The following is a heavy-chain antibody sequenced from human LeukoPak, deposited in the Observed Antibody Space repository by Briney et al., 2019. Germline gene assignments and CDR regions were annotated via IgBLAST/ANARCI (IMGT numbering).Heavy chain of an antibody. CDR2: VTSDGSST. V-gene: IGHV3-74*01. J-gene: IGHJ4*02. CDR3: ARDYDIL. Sequence: GGSLRLSCAASGFSFSSYWMHWVRQAPGKGLVWVSRVTSDGSSTSYAGSVKGRFSISRDNAKNTLYLHMNSLRAEDTAVYYCARDYDILWGQGTLVTVSS. D-gene: IGHD3-9*01. CDR1: GFSFSSYW.